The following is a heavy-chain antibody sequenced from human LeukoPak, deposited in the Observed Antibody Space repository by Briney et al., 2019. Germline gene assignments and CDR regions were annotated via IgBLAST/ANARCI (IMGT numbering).Heavy chain of an antibody. CDR3: ARGLNSSWYLANYFDY. Sequence: SETLSLTCAVYGGSFSGYHWSWIRQPPGKGLEWIGEINHSGSTNYNPSLKSRVTISVDTSKNQFSLKLSSVTAADTAVYYCARGLNSSWYLANYFDYWGQGTLVTVSS. CDR1: GGSFSGYH. J-gene: IGHJ4*02. D-gene: IGHD6-13*01. CDR2: INHSGST. V-gene: IGHV4-34*01.